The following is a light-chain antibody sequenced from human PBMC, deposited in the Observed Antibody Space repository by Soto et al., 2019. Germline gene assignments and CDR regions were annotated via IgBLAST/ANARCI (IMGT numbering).Light chain of an antibody. CDR1: QSISTW. CDR2: DAS. J-gene: IGKJ5*01. Sequence: DIHMTQSPSTLSASVGDRVIITCRASQSISTWLAWYQQKPGKAPKLLIYDASSLESGVPSRFSGSGSGTEFTLTISSLQPDDFATYYCQQYNSPITFGQGTRLEI. CDR3: QQYNSPIT. V-gene: IGKV1-5*01.